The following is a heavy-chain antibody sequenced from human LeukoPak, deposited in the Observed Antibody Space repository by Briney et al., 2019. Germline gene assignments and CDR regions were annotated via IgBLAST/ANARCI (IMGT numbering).Heavy chain of an antibody. CDR1: GFTVSSYE. V-gene: IGHV3-48*03. J-gene: IGHJ4*02. Sequence: GGSLRLSCAASGFTVSSYEMNWVRQAPGQGLVWVSYISSSGTNIYYAVSVKGRFTISRDNAKNSLYLQMYSLRAEDTAVYYSASGPRRSTRREGFDYWGQGTLVTVSS. CDR3: ASGPRRSTRREGFDY. CDR2: ISSSGTNI. D-gene: IGHD2/OR15-2a*01.